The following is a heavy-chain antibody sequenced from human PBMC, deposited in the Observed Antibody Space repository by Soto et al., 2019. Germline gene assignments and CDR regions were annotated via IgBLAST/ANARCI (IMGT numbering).Heavy chain of an antibody. Sequence: QVQLVQSGAEVKKPGSSVKVSCKASGGTFSSYAISWVRQAPGQGLEWMGGIIPILGTANYAQKFQGRVTITADECTSTAYMELSSLRSDDTAVYYGARNRMTTVVTPYYYYYGMDVWGQGTTVTVSS. J-gene: IGHJ6*02. D-gene: IGHD4-17*01. V-gene: IGHV1-69*01. CDR2: IIPILGTA. CDR3: ARNRMTTVVTPYYYYYGMDV. CDR1: GGTFSSYA.